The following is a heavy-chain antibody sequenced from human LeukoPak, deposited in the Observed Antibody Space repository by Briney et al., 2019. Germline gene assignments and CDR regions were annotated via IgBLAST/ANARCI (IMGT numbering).Heavy chain of an antibody. CDR1: GFTFSSYA. Sequence: GRSLRLSCAASGFTFSSYAMYWVRQAPGKGLEWVAVISYDGSNKYYADSVKGRFTITRDNSKNTLYLQMNSLRAEDTAVYYCAREFLAAAGQFDPWGQGTLVTVSS. V-gene: IGHV3-30*04. D-gene: IGHD6-13*01. CDR2: ISYDGSNK. CDR3: AREFLAAAGQFDP. J-gene: IGHJ5*02.